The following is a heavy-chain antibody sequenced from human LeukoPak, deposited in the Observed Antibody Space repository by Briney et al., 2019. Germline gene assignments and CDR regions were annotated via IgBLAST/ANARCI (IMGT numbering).Heavy chain of an antibody. V-gene: IGHV1-24*01. Sequence: ASVKVSCKVSGYTLTELSMHWVRQAPGKGLEWMGGFDPEDGETIYAQKFQGRVTMTTDTSTSTAYMELRSLRSDDTAVYYCASGSSWLDAFDIWGQGTMVTVSS. D-gene: IGHD6-13*01. J-gene: IGHJ3*02. CDR3: ASGSSWLDAFDI. CDR2: FDPEDGET. CDR1: GYTLTELS.